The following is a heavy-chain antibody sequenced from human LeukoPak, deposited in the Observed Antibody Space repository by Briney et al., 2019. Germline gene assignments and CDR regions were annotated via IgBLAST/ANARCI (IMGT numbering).Heavy chain of an antibody. Sequence: GRSLRLSCAASGFTFSSYGMHWVRQAPGKGLEWVAVISYDGSNKYYADSVKGRFTISRDNSKNTLYLQMNSLRAEDTAVYYCAREGDVVVPATNWFDPWGQGTLVTVSS. V-gene: IGHV3-30*03. CDR2: ISYDGSNK. CDR1: GFTFSSYG. CDR3: AREGDVVVPATNWFDP. D-gene: IGHD2-2*01. J-gene: IGHJ5*02.